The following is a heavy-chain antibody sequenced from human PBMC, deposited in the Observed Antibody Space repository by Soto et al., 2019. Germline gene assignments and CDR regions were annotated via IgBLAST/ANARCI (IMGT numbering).Heavy chain of an antibody. D-gene: IGHD3-10*01. CDR3: ARSRRVWTNSGSYYGYYYYGMDV. Sequence: SETLSLTCTVSGGSISSYYWSWIRQPAGKGLEWIGRIYTSGNTNYNPSLKSRVTMSVDTSKNQFSLKLSSVTAADTAVYYCARSRRVWTNSGSYYGYYYYGMDVWGQGTTVTVSS. CDR1: GGSISSYY. CDR2: IYTSGNT. J-gene: IGHJ6*02. V-gene: IGHV4-4*07.